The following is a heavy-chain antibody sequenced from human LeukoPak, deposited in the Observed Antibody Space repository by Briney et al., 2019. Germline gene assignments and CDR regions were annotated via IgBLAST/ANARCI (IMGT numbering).Heavy chain of an antibody. V-gene: IGHV4-59*08. CDR2: IFHSGST. CDR3: ARVGGGNYYYYGMGV. D-gene: IGHD2-15*01. Sequence: SETLSLTCTVSGGAIGSYYWSWIRQPPGKGLEWIGNIFHSGSTKYNPSLKSRVTISLDTSKIQFSLKLTSVTAADTAVYYCARVGGGNYYYYGMGVWGQGTTVTVSS. J-gene: IGHJ6*02. CDR1: GGAIGSYY.